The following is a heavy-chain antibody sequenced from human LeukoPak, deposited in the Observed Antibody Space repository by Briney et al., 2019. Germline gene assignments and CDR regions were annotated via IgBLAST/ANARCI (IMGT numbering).Heavy chain of an antibody. V-gene: IGHV3-30*04. CDR3: AREEVAGGAFDI. CDR1: GFTFWIYA. CDR2: ISYDGSNK. D-gene: IGHD6-19*01. Sequence: GGPLTLLCAASGFTFWIYAVHWVREAPGKGGEGVAVISYDGSNKYYADSVKGRFPISRDNSKNTLYLQMNSLRAEDTAVYYCAREEVAGGAFDIWGQGTMVTVSS. J-gene: IGHJ3*02.